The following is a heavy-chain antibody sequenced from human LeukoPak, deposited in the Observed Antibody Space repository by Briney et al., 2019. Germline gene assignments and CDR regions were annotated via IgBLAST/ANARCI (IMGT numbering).Heavy chain of an antibody. CDR2: IYYSGST. CDR3: ARGGAARLHFQN. CDR1: GVSISSYY. D-gene: IGHD6-6*01. Sequence: SETLSLTCTVSGVSISSYYWSWIRQPPGKGLEWIGYIYYSGSTNYNPSLKSRVTISLDTSKNQFSLNLNSVTAADTAVYYCARGGAARLHFQNWGQGTLVTVSS. J-gene: IGHJ1*01. V-gene: IGHV4-59*01.